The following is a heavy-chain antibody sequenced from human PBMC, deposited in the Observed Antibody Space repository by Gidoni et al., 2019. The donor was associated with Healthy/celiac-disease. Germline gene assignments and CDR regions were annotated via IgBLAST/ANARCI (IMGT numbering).Heavy chain of an antibody. V-gene: IGHV3-30-3*01. J-gene: IGHJ4*02. D-gene: IGHD5-18*01. CDR1: GFTFSSYA. CDR2: ISYDGSNK. CDR3: ARDTAMVTWGFDY. Sequence: VQLVESGGGVVQPGRSLRLPCAASGFTFSSYAMHWVRQAPGKGLEWVAVISYDGSNKYYADSVKGRFTISRDNSKNTLYLQMNSLRAEDTAVYYCARDTAMVTWGFDYWGQGTLVTVSS.